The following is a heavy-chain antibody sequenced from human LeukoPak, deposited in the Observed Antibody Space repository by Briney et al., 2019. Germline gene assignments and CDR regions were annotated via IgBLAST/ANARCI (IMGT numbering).Heavy chain of an antibody. CDR1: EYTFTGYY. J-gene: IGHJ4*02. CDR3: ARGGWLRYFDY. V-gene: IGHV1-18*04. CDR2: ISAYNGNT. D-gene: IGHD5-12*01. Sequence: ASVKVSCKASEYTFTGYYIHWVRQAPGQGLEWMGWISAYNGNTNYAQKLQGRVTMTTDTSTSTAYMELRSLRSDDTAVYYRARGGWLRYFDYWGQGTLVTVSS.